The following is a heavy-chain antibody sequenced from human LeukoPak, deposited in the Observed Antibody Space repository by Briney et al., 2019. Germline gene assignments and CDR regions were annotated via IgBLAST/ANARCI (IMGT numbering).Heavy chain of an antibody. CDR2: ISASGGST. V-gene: IGHV3-23*01. CDR1: GFTFSSYG. Sequence: GGSLRLSCAASGFTFSSYGMSWVRQAPGKGLKWVSDISASGGSTYYADSVKGRSTISRDNSKKTLHLQMNSLRVEDTAIYYCAKASSAGDSSSWNYWGQGILVTVSS. CDR3: AKASSAGDSSSWNY. D-gene: IGHD6-13*01. J-gene: IGHJ4*02.